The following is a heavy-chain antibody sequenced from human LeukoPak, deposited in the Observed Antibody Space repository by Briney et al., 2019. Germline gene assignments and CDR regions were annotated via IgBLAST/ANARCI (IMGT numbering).Heavy chain of an antibody. CDR3: ARDMTALGY. V-gene: IGHV3-7*01. CDR1: GFTFNTYW. D-gene: IGHD2-21*02. J-gene: IGHJ4*02. CDR2: IKQDGSEK. Sequence: GGSLRLSCAASGFTFNTYWMTWVRQAPGKGLEWVANIKQDGSEKNYVGSVKGRFTISRDNAKNTLYLQMNSLRAEDTAVYYCARDMTALGYWGQGTLVTVSS.